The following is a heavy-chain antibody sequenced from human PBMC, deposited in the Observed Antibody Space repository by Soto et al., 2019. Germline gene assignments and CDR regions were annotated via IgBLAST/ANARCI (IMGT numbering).Heavy chain of an antibody. CDR2: MRMRPYGATA. CDR3: TSAPLRCSGGSCYSAVS. D-gene: IGHD2-15*01. Sequence: GGSLRLSCTTSGFAFVDHGMSWVRQALGKGLESLWLMRMRPYGATAGYAASVKGRVSVSRDDSKCISYLQFNNLQTEDTAVYYCTSAPLRCSGGSCYSAVSWGRETLLTASS. CDR1: GFAFVDHG. J-gene: IGHJ5*02. V-gene: IGHV3-49*04.